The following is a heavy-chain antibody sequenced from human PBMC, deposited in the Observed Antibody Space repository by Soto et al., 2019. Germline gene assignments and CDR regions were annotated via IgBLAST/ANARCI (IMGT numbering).Heavy chain of an antibody. CDR2: ISYDGNNK. CDR3: AKDEKYDGSGSYLDY. Sequence: QVQLVESGGGVVQPGGSLRLSCGASGFTFRSYGMHWVRQAPGKGLEWVAVISYDGNNKYYADSVKGRFTISRDNSKSTLYLQMGSLRADDTAVYFCAKDEKYDGSGSYLDYWGQGTLVTVSS. J-gene: IGHJ4*02. D-gene: IGHD3-10*01. V-gene: IGHV3-30*18. CDR1: GFTFRSYG.